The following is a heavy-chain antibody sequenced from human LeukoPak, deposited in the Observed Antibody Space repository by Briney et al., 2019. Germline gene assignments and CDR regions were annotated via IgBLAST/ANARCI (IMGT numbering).Heavy chain of an antibody. V-gene: IGHV4-31*03. Sequence: SETLSLTCTVSGGSISSGGYYWSWIRQHPGKGLEWIGYIYYSGSTYYNPSLKSRVTISVDTSKNQFSLKLSSVTAGDTAVYYCARGAGRDFWSGTFDYWGQGTLVTVSS. CDR3: ARGAGRDFWSGTFDY. J-gene: IGHJ4*02. CDR1: GGSISSGGYY. D-gene: IGHD3-3*01. CDR2: IYYSGST.